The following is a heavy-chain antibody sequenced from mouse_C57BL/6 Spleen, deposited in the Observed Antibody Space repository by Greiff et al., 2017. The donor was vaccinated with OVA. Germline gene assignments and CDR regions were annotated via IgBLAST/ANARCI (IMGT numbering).Heavy chain of an antibody. CDR1: GYTFTSYG. Sequence: QVQLKESGAELARPGASVKLSCKASGYTFTSYGISWVKQRTGQGLEWIGEIYPRSGNTYYNEKFKGKATLTADKSSSTAYMELRSLTSEDSAVYFCAPYGNYERAWFAYWGQGTLVTVSA. CDR3: APYGNYERAWFAY. J-gene: IGHJ3*01. V-gene: IGHV1-81*01. D-gene: IGHD2-10*02. CDR2: IYPRSGNT.